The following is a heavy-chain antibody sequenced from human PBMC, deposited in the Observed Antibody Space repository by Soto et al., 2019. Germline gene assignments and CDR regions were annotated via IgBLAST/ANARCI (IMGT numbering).Heavy chain of an antibody. CDR2: INHSGST. D-gene: IGHD3-10*01. CDR3: ARTLRRGPPFDY. V-gene: IGHV4-34*01. Sequence: SETLSLTCAVYGGSFSCYYWNWIRQPPGKGLEWIGEINHSGSTNYNPSLKSRVTISLDTSKNQFSLKLSSVTAADTAVYYCARTLRRGPPFDYWGQGTLVTVSS. J-gene: IGHJ4*02. CDR1: GGSFSCYY.